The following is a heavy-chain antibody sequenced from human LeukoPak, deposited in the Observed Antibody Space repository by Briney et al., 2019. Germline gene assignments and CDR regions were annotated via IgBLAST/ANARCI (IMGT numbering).Heavy chain of an antibody. Sequence: GGSLRLSCAASGFTFSSHSMAWVRQAPGKGLEWVSAIRGSGDTALYADSVKGRFTISRDNFKNMVYLEMNSLRAEDTATYYCAKVTWESRPPDCNSWGPGTLVTVSS. CDR1: GFTFSSHS. CDR2: IRGSGDTA. D-gene: IGHD6-6*01. CDR3: AKVTWESRPPDCNS. V-gene: IGHV3-23*01. J-gene: IGHJ4*02.